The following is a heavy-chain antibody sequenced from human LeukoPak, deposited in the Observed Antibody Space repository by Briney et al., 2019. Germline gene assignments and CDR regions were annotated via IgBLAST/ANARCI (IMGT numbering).Heavy chain of an antibody. Sequence: ASVKVSCKVSGYTLTELSMHWVRQAPGKGLEWMGGFDPEDGETIYAQKFQGRATMTEDTSTDTAYMELSSLRSEDTAVYYCATDYYDSSGYYYFDYWGQGTLVTVSS. D-gene: IGHD3-22*01. J-gene: IGHJ4*02. CDR1: GYTLTELS. V-gene: IGHV1-24*01. CDR2: FDPEDGET. CDR3: ATDYYDSSGYYYFDY.